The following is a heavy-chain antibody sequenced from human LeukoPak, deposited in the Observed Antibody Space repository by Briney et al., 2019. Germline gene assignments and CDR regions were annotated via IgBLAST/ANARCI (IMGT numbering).Heavy chain of an antibody. J-gene: IGHJ5*02. CDR1: GGSISSYY. V-gene: IGHV4-59*01. Sequence: SETLSLTCTVSGGSISSYYWSWIRQPPGKGLEWIGYIYYSGSTNYNPSLKSRVTISVDTSKNQFSLKLSSVTAADTAVYYCARVRWLHFSFDPWGQGTLVTVSS. CDR2: IYYSGST. CDR3: ARVRWLHFSFDP. D-gene: IGHD6-19*01.